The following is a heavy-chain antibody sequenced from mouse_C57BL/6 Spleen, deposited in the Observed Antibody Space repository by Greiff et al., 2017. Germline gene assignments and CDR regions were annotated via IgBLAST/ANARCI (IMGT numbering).Heavy chain of an antibody. J-gene: IGHJ2*01. Sequence: QVQLQQSGAELVKPGASVKMSCKASGYTFTSYWITWVKQRPGQGLEWIGDIYPGSGSTNYNEKFKSKATLTVDTSSSTAYMQLSSLTSEDSAVYYCARGSNYHVGYYFDYWGQGTTLTVSS. D-gene: IGHD2-5*01. V-gene: IGHV1-55*01. CDR1: GYTFTSYW. CDR2: IYPGSGST. CDR3: ARGSNYHVGYYFDY.